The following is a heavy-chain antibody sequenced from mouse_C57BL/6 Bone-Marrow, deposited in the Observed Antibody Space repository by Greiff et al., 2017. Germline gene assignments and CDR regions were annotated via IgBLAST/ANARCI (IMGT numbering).Heavy chain of an antibody. CDR3: AHDSNYFAWFAY. CDR2: IDPANGNT. CDR1: GFNIKNTY. V-gene: IGHV14-3*01. Sequence: VQLQQSVAELVRPGASVKLSCTASGFNIKNTYMTWVKQRPEQGLEWIGRIDPANGNTKYARNFRGKATITAATSSNTAYLQLTSLTSEDTAIYYCAHDSNYFAWFAYWGQGTLVTVSA. J-gene: IGHJ3*01. D-gene: IGHD2-5*01.